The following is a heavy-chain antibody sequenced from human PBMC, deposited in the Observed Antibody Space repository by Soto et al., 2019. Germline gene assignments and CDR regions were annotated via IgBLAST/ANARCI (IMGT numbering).Heavy chain of an antibody. CDR2: IKQDGSEK. Sequence: GGALRLSCAASGFTFSNYWMNWVRQAPGKGLEWVANIKQDGSEKYYVDSVKGRFTISRDNAKNSLYLQMNSLRAEDTAVYYCARDYEQWGQGTLVTVSS. CDR1: GFTFSNYW. CDR3: ARDYEQ. D-gene: IGHD3-16*01. J-gene: IGHJ4*02. V-gene: IGHV3-7*04.